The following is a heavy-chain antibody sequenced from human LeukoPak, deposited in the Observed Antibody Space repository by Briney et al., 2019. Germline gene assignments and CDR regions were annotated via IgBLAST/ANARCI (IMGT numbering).Heavy chain of an antibody. D-gene: IGHD1/OR15-1a*01. Sequence: GGSLRLSCAASGFTFSSYWMSWVRQAPGKGLEWVANIRQDGSVQNYVDSVKGRFTISRDNSKNSVYLQMSSLRAEDTAVYYCLVTTRSRGFDYWGQGTLVTVSS. CDR1: GFTFSSYW. CDR3: LVTTRSRGFDY. CDR2: IRQDGSVQ. J-gene: IGHJ4*02. V-gene: IGHV3-7*01.